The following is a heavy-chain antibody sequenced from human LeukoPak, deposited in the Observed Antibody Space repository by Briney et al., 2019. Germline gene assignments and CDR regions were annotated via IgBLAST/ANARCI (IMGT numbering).Heavy chain of an antibody. CDR1: GGSISSYY. D-gene: IGHD6-13*01. J-gene: IGHJ6*02. CDR2: IYYSGST. Sequence: SETLSLTCTVSGGSISSYYWSWIRQPPGKGLEWIGYIYYSGSTNYNPSLKSRVTISVDTSKNQFSLKLSSVTAADTAVYYCARDAPSYSSSWHEYYYYGMDVWGQGTTVTVSS. V-gene: IGHV4-59*01. CDR3: ARDAPSYSSSWHEYYYYGMDV.